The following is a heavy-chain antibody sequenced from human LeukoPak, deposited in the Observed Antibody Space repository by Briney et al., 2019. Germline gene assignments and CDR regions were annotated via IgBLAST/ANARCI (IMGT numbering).Heavy chain of an antibody. V-gene: IGHV3-30*04. CDR1: GFTFSSYA. CDR2: ISYDGSNK. J-gene: IGHJ4*02. Sequence: GGSLRLSCAASGFTFSSYAMHWVRQAPGKGLEWVAVISYDGSNKYYTDSVKGRFTISRDNSKNTLYLQMNSLRAEDTAVYYCAREDGYIDYWGQGTLVTVSS. CDR3: AREDGYIDY. D-gene: IGHD5-24*01.